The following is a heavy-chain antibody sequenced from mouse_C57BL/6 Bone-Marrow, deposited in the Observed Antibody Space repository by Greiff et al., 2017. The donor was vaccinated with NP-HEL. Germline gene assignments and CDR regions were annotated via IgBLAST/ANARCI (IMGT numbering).Heavy chain of an antibody. CDR3: ASIYYSSY. Sequence: DVHLVESGGDLVKPGGSLKLSCAASGFTFSSYGMSWVRQTPDKRLEWVATISSGGSYTYYPDSVKGRFTISRDNAKNTLYLQMSSLKSEDTAMYYCASIYYSSYWGQGTTLTVSS. D-gene: IGHD1-1*01. J-gene: IGHJ2*01. CDR1: GFTFSSYG. V-gene: IGHV5-6*01. CDR2: ISSGGSYT.